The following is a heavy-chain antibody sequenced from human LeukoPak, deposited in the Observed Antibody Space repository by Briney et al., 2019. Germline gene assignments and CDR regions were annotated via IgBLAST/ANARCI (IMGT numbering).Heavy chain of an antibody. J-gene: IGHJ4*02. CDR2: IGTAGDT. Sequence: PGGSLRLSCAASGFTFSSYDMHWVRQATGKGLEWVSAIGTAGDTYYPGSVKGRFTISRENAKNSLYLQMNSLRAGDTAVYYCASGASLRHFDYWGQGTLVTVSS. D-gene: IGHD5/OR15-5a*01. V-gene: IGHV3-13*01. CDR3: ASGASLRHFDY. CDR1: GFTFSSYD.